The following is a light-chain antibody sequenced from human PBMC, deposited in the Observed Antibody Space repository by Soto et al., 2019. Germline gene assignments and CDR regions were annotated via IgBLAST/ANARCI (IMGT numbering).Light chain of an antibody. J-gene: IGLJ2*01. CDR3: CSYAGSYTVV. Sequence: QSALTQPRSVSGSPGQSVTISCTGTSSDVGGYNYVSWYQQHPGKAPKLMIYDVNTRTSGVPDRFSGSKSGNTASLTISGLQAEDEADYCCCSYAGSYTVVFGGGTTLPVL. V-gene: IGLV2-11*01. CDR2: DVN. CDR1: SSDVGGYNY.